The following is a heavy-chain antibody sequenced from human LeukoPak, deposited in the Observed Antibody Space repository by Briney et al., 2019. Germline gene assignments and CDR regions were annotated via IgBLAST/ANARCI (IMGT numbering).Heavy chain of an antibody. CDR2: IYYTGST. CDR3: ARGPIFWSGYPYYYYGMDV. D-gene: IGHD3-3*01. CDR1: GGSISGSNYF. Sequence: SETLSLTCTVSGGSISGSNYFWGWIRQPPGKGLELIGSIYYTGSTYYNPSLKSRVTISVDTSKNQFFLKLSSVTAADTAVYYCARGPIFWSGYPYYYYGMDVWGQGTTVTVSS. J-gene: IGHJ6*02. V-gene: IGHV4-39*01.